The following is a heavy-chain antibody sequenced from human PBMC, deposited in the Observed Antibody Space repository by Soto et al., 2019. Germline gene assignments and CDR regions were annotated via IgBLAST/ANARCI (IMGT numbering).Heavy chain of an antibody. Sequence: GGSLRLSCAASGFTFSDYYMSWIRQAPGKGLEWVSYISSSGSTIYYADSVKGRFTISRDNAKNSLYLQMNSLRAEDTAVYYCARDYYDSSGPQDPSFDYWGQGTLVTVSS. J-gene: IGHJ4*02. D-gene: IGHD3-22*01. CDR3: ARDYYDSSGPQDPSFDY. CDR2: ISSSGSTI. V-gene: IGHV3-11*04. CDR1: GFTFSDYY.